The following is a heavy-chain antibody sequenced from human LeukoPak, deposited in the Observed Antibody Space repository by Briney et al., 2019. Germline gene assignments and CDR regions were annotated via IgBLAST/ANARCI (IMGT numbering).Heavy chain of an antibody. J-gene: IGHJ4*02. D-gene: IGHD3-22*01. CDR2: ITWSGDRT. CDR1: GFTFDNYG. V-gene: IGHV3-20*04. CDR3: ARDNYYDSSGYYGLGY. Sequence: GGALMLSCSAHGFTFDNYGRRWVRQAPARGLEWDAGITWSGDRTGYADSVNGRFTISRDNAKDSLYLQMNSLRTEDTALYFCARDNYYDSSGYYGLGYWGQGTLVTVSS.